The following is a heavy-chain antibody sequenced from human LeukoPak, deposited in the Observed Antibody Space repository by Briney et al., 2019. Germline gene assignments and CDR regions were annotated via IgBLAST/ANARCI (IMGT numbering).Heavy chain of an antibody. J-gene: IGHJ3*02. V-gene: IGHV1-69*13. Sequence: SVKVSCKASGGTFSSYAISWVRQAPGQGLEWMGGIIPIFGTANYAQKFQGRVTITADESASTAYMGLSSLRSEDTAAYYCARDVAGDAFDIWGQGTMVTVSS. CDR3: ARDVAGDAFDI. CDR1: GGTFSSYA. D-gene: IGHD6-19*01. CDR2: IIPIFGTA.